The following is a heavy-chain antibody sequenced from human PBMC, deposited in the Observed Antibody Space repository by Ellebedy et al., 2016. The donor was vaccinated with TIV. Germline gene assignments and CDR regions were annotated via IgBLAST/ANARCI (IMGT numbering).Heavy chain of an antibody. CDR3: ARHIGGGVIMVRGCFDY. CDR1: GYSFTSYW. D-gene: IGHD3-10*01. J-gene: IGHJ4*02. Sequence: GESLKISXKVSGYSFTSYWIGWVRQMPGKGLEWMGIIYPGDSDTRYSPSFEGQVTISVDKSITTAYLEWSSLKASDTAMYYCARHIGGGVIMVRGCFDYWGQGSLVTVAS. V-gene: IGHV5-51*01. CDR2: IYPGDSDT.